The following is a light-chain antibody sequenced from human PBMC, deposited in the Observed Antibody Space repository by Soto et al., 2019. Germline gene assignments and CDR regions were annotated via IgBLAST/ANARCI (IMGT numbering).Light chain of an antibody. CDR2: GVS. CDR1: QSVTSSY. Sequence: ENVLTQSPGTLSLSPGERATLSCRATQSVTSSYFAWDQQKPGQAPRLLIYGVSSSATDIPDRCSGSGSGTDFTLTISRLEPEDFVMYYGEQYSSLPHTFGQGTKLEVK. V-gene: IGKV3-20*01. J-gene: IGKJ2*01. CDR3: EQYSSLPHT.